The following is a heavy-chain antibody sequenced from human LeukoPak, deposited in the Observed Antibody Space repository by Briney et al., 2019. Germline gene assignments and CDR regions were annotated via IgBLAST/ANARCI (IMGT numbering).Heavy chain of an antibody. J-gene: IGHJ4*02. CDR1: GGSISGYY. Sequence: PSETLSLTCTVSGGSISGYYLSWIRQPPGKGLEWIGYIYYSGNTNYNPSLKSRLTISVDTSKNQFSLKLSSLTAADTAVYYCARDRGIAAAGTTDYWGQGTLVTVSS. V-gene: IGHV4-59*12. CDR2: IYYSGNT. CDR3: ARDRGIAAAGTTDY. D-gene: IGHD6-13*01.